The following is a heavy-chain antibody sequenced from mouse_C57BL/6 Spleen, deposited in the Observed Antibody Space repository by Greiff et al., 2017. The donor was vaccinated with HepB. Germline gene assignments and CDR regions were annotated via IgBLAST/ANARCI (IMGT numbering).Heavy chain of an antibody. CDR1: GYSITSGYD. J-gene: IGHJ1*03. Sequence: VQLQQSGPGMVKPSQSLSLTCTVTGYSITSGYDWHWIRHFPGNKLEWMGYISYSGSTNYNPSLKSRISITHDTSKNHFFLKLNSVTTEDTATYYCARQGYDGYFDVWGTGTTVTVSS. D-gene: IGHD2-2*01. CDR2: ISYSGST. V-gene: IGHV3-1*01. CDR3: ARQGYDGYFDV.